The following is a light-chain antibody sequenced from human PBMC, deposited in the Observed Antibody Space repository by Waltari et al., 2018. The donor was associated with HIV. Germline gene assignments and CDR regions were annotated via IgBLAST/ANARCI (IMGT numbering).Light chain of an antibody. CDR1: QDISNY. CDR3: QQYEIS. J-gene: IGKJ4*01. V-gene: IGKV1-33*01. Sequence: DIQMTQSPSSLSASVGDRVTITCQASQDISNYLNWYQQKPGKVPDLLIYDASNLKTGVPSRFSGSGSGTDFTFTISSLQPEDIATYYCQQYEISFGGGTKVEIK. CDR2: DAS.